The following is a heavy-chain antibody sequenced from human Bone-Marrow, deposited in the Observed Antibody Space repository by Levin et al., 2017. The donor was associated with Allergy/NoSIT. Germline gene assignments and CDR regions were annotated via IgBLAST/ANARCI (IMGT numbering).Heavy chain of an antibody. J-gene: IGHJ3*02. CDR1: GFTFSSYS. CDR3: ARGGGQWLSGSGAFDI. V-gene: IGHV3-21*01. D-gene: IGHD6-19*01. CDR2: ISSSSSYI. Sequence: GGSLRLSCAASGFTFSSYSMNWVRQAPGKGLEWVSSISSSSSYIYYADSVKGRFTISRDNAKNSLYLQMNSLRAEDTAVYYCARGGGQWLSGSGAFDIWGQGTMVTVSS.